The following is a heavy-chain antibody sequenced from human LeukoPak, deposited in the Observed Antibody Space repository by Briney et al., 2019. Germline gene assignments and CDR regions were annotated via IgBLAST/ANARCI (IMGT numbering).Heavy chain of an antibody. Sequence: SETLSLTCTVSGASISSSSYYWGWIRRPPGKGLEWIGSIYHSGSPYYNPSLKSRVTISVDTSKNQFPLKLSSVTAADTAVYYCARDDYGDYESGYYFDYWGQGTLVTVSS. J-gene: IGHJ4*02. CDR2: IYHSGSP. V-gene: IGHV4-39*06. CDR3: ARDDYGDYESGYYFDY. CDR1: GASISSSSYY. D-gene: IGHD4-17*01.